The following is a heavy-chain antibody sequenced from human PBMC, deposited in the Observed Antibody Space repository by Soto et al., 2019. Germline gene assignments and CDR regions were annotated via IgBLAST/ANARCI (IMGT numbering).Heavy chain of an antibody. CDR1: GGSFSSYA. V-gene: IGHV1-69*06. CDR2: IIPIFGTA. Sequence: QVQLVQSGAEVKKPGSSVKVSCKASGGSFSSYAISWVRQAPGQGLEWMGGIIPIFGTANYAQKFQGRVTITADKSTSTAYMELSRLRSEDTAVYYCARAGPVYSSSWFPKPYYFDYWGQGTLVTVSS. J-gene: IGHJ4*02. D-gene: IGHD6-13*01. CDR3: ARAGPVYSSSWFPKPYYFDY.